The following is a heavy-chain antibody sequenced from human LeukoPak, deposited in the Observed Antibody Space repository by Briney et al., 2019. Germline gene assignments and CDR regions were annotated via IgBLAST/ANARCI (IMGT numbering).Heavy chain of an antibody. D-gene: IGHD3-22*01. CDR1: GFTFSSYA. J-gene: IGHJ3*02. CDR3: AKENYYDSSGYSNDDAFDI. Sequence: GGSLRLSCAASGFTFSSYAMSWVRQAPGKGLEWVSAISGSGGSTYYADSVKGRFTISRDNSKNTLYLQMNSVRAEDTAVYYCAKENYYDSSGYSNDDAFDIWGQGTMVTVSS. CDR2: ISGSGGST. V-gene: IGHV3-23*01.